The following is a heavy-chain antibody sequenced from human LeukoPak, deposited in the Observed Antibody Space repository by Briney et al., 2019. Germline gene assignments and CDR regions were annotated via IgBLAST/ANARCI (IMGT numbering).Heavy chain of an antibody. Sequence: GGSLRLSCAASGFTFSSYAMSLVRQAAGKGLEWVSAMSGSGGSTYYADSVKGRFTISRDNSKNTLYLQMNSLRAEDTAVYYCAKAEGSGSYYNVRTPYYFDYWGQGTLVTVSS. D-gene: IGHD3-10*01. V-gene: IGHV3-23*01. CDR1: GFTFSSYA. CDR3: AKAEGSGSYYNVRTPYYFDY. CDR2: MSGSGGST. J-gene: IGHJ4*02.